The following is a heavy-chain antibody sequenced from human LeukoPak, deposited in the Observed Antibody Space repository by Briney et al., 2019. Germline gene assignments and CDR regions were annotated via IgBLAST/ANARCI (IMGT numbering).Heavy chain of an antibody. CDR1: GFTFSSYD. CDR3: ARGRSGSYFDS. D-gene: IGHD1-26*01. CDR2: ISTTGDT. Sequence: GGSLRLSCAASGFTFSSYDMHWVRQATGKGLEWVSAISTTGDTYYPGSVKGRFTISRENAKSSLYLQMNSLRAEDTAVYYCARGRSGSYFDSWGQGTLMAVSP. V-gene: IGHV3-13*04. J-gene: IGHJ4*02.